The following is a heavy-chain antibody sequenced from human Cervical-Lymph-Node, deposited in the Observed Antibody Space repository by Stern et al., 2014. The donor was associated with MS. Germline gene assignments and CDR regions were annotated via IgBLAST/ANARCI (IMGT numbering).Heavy chain of an antibody. CDR1: GGTFNTNV. V-gene: IGHV1-69*01. Sequence: VQLVQSGAEVKKPGSSVKVSCKASGGTFNTNVISWVRQAPGQGLEWMGGIIPIFGTALYAQKFQGRVTITANESTRAGYMELSSLRSEDTAVYSCARAAYSTSSYNYWGQGTLVIVSS. CDR3: ARAAYSTSSYNY. CDR2: IIPIFGTA. D-gene: IGHD6-6*01. J-gene: IGHJ4*02.